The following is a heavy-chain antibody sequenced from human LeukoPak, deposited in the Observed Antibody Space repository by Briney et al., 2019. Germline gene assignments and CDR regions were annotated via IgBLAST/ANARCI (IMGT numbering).Heavy chain of an antibody. CDR3: AKDQGPNIAAAGGWFDP. J-gene: IGHJ5*02. D-gene: IGHD6-13*01. Sequence: GGSLRLSCAASGFTFSSYSMSWVRQAPGKGLEWVSAISGSGGSTYYADSVKGRFTISRDNSKNTLYLQMNSLRAEDTAVYYCAKDQGPNIAAAGGWFDPWGQGTLVTVSS. CDR2: ISGSGGST. V-gene: IGHV3-23*01. CDR1: GFTFSSYS.